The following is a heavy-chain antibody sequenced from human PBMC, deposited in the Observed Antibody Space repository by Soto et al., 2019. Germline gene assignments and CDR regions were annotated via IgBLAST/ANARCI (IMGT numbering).Heavy chain of an antibody. D-gene: IGHD5-12*01. CDR1: GGSISSSSYY. Sequence: QLQLQESGPGLVKPSETLSLTCTVSGGSISSSSYYWGWIRQPPGKGLEWIGSIYYSGSTYYNPSLKSRVTISVDTSKNQFSRKLSSVTAADTAVYYCARQIDWLDAFDIWGQGTMVTVSS. CDR2: IYYSGST. V-gene: IGHV4-39*01. J-gene: IGHJ3*02. CDR3: ARQIDWLDAFDI.